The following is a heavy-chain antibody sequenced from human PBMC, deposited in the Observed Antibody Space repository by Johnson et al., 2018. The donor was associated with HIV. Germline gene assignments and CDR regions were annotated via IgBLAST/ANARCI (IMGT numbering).Heavy chain of an antibody. Sequence: VQLVESGGGLVQPGGSLRLSCAASGFTVSSNYMSWVRQAPGKGLEWVSVIYSGGSTYYADSVKGRFTISRDNSKNTLYLQMNSLRVEDTAVYYCARESGWGHDAFDIWGQGTMVIVSS. CDR2: IYSGGST. V-gene: IGHV3-66*02. CDR3: ARESGWGHDAFDI. D-gene: IGHD3-22*01. CDR1: GFTVSSNY. J-gene: IGHJ3*02.